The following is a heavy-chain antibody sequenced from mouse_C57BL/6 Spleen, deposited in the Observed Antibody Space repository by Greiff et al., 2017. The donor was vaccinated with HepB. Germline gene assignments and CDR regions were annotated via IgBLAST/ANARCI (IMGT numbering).Heavy chain of an antibody. CDR2: IYPGSGST. D-gene: IGHD2-1*01. CDR1: GYTFTSYW. J-gene: IGHJ4*01. Sequence: VQLQQPGAELVKPGASVKMSCKASGYTFTSYWITWVKQRPGQGLEWIGDIYPGSGSTNYNEKFKSKATLTVDTSSSTAYMQLSSLTSEDSAVYYCARDYGNYARAMDYWGQGTSVTVSS. CDR3: ARDYGNYARAMDY. V-gene: IGHV1-55*01.